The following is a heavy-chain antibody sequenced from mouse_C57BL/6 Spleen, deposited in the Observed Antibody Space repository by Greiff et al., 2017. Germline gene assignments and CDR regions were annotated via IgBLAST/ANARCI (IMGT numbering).Heavy chain of an antibody. CDR3: ARSPNYYGSSYLDY. Sequence: EVKLVESGGGLVQPGGSLSLSCAASGFTFTDYYMSWVRQPPGKALEWLGFIRNKANGYTTEYSASVKGRFTISRDNSQSILYLQMNALRAEDSATYYCARSPNYYGSSYLDYWGQGTTLTVSS. D-gene: IGHD1-1*01. J-gene: IGHJ2*01. V-gene: IGHV7-3*01. CDR1: GFTFTDYY. CDR2: IRNKANGYTT.